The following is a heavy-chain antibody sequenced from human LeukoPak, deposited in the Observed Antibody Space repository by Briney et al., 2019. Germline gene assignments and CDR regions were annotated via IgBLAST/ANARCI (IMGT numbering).Heavy chain of an antibody. Sequence: PGGSLRLSCAASGFTFSSYAMSWVRQAPGKGLEWVSAISGSGGSTYYADSVKGRFTISRDNAKNSLYLQMNSLRAEDTAVYYCARDLGSGYDSPPFDYWGQGTLVTVSS. CDR1: GFTFSSYA. D-gene: IGHD5-12*01. J-gene: IGHJ4*02. V-gene: IGHV3-23*01. CDR2: ISGSGGST. CDR3: ARDLGSGYDSPPFDY.